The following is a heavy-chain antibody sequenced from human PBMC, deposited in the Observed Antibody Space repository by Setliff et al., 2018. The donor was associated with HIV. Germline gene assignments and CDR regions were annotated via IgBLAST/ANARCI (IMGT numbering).Heavy chain of an antibody. D-gene: IGHD5-18*01. V-gene: IGHV4-39*01. Sequence: PSETLSLTCTVSGDSISASGPGYYWGWVRQPPGGGLEWIGSVYYSGSTYYNPSLKSRVTISVDTSKNQLSLRLTSMTAADTAMYYCARRGKTENSYVLNWFDPWGQGILVTVSS. J-gene: IGHJ5*02. CDR3: ARRGKTENSYVLNWFDP. CDR1: GDSISASGPGYY. CDR2: VYYSGST.